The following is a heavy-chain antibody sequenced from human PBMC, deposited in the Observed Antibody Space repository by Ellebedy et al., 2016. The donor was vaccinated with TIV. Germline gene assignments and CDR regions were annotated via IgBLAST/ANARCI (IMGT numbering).Heavy chain of an antibody. CDR2: IIPIFGTA. Sequence: AASVKVSCKASGGTFSSYAISWVRQAPGQGLEWMGGIIPIFGTANYAQKFQGRVTITADESTSTAYMELSSLRSEDTAVYYCARGGEDYYGSGITGWGQGTMVTVSS. J-gene: IGHJ3*01. CDR1: GGTFSSYA. D-gene: IGHD3-10*01. V-gene: IGHV1-69*13. CDR3: ARGGEDYYGSGITG.